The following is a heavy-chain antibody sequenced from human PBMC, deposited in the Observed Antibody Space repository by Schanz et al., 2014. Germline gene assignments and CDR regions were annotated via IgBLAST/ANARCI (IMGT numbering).Heavy chain of an antibody. CDR2: IYTDGST. V-gene: IGHV3-66*01. CDR1: GFMFSSYV. Sequence: VQLVESGGGVVQPGRSLRLSCVASGFMFSSYVMHWVRQAPGKGLEWVSIIYTDGSTYYADSVRDRFTISRDNSKNMLYLQINNLRAEDTAVYYCARGTDTAMEHRPFDYWGQGTLVTVSS. CDR3: ARGTDTAMEHRPFDY. J-gene: IGHJ4*02. D-gene: IGHD5-18*01.